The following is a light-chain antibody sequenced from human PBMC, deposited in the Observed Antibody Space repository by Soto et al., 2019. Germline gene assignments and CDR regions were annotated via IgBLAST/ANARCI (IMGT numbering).Light chain of an antibody. CDR3: QQYGSSART. Sequence: EMVLTQSPGTLSLSPGERATLSCRASQSITASYLAWYQQRPGQAPRLLLYGTFSRATGIPDRFSGSGSGTDFTLTISRLEPEDFAVDFCQQYGSSARTFGPGTKVEIK. J-gene: IGKJ1*01. CDR1: QSITASY. CDR2: GTF. V-gene: IGKV3-20*01.